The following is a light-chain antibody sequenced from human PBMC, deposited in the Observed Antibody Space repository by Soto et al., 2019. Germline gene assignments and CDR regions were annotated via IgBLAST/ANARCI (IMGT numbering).Light chain of an antibody. V-gene: IGLV1-40*01. J-gene: IGLJ1*01. CDR2: GNS. CDR1: SSNIGAGYD. CDR3: QSYDSSLSGYV. Sequence: QSVLTQPPSVSGAPGQRGTISCTGSSSNIGAGYDVHWYQQLPGTAPKLLIYGNSNRPSGVPDRFSGSKSGTSASLAITGLQAEDEADYYCQSYDSSLSGYVFGPGTKLTVL.